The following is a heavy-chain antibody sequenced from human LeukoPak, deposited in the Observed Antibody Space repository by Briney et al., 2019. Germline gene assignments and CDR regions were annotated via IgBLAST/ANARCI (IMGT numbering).Heavy chain of an antibody. CDR1: GYSFTSYW. D-gene: IGHD1-26*01. J-gene: IGHJ2*01. Sequence: GESLKISCKGSGYSFTSYWIGWVRQMPGKGLEWTGIIYPGDSDTRYSPSFQGQVTISADKSISTAYLQWSSLKASDTAMYYCARRAIVGATTNYWYFDLWGRGTLVTVSS. CDR2: IYPGDSDT. V-gene: IGHV5-51*01. CDR3: ARRAIVGATTNYWYFDL.